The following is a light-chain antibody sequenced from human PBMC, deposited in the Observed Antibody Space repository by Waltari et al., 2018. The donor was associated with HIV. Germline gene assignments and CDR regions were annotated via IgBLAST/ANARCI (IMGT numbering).Light chain of an antibody. J-gene: IGKJ3*01. CDR1: QTVTTW. CDR3: QQYQSFPLT. CDR2: KAS. Sequence: DIQMTQYPSTLSASAGDRITLTCRASQTVTTWLAWYQQKPGKAPKLLIYKASTLESGVPSRFSGSGSGTEFTLTISSLQPEDFATYHCQQYQSFPLTFGPGTKVEIK. V-gene: IGKV1-5*03.